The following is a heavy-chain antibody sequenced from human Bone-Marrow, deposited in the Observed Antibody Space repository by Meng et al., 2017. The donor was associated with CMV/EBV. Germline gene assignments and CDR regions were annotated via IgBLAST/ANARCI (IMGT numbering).Heavy chain of an antibody. CDR1: GFTLRSHC. V-gene: IGHV3-74*03. J-gene: IGHJ4*02. CDR2: IDNIGGSA. D-gene: IGHD1-26*01. CDR3: ARGVAEFLGWEMGY. Sequence: VQLAEYWRGLVRPGGSLQLSVAVSGFTLRSHCMHWVRLAPGKGLEWLSRIDNIGGSATYADSVKGRFTMSRDNAKNTLYLEMNSLRVEDTAVYYCARGVAEFLGWEMGYWGQGTLVTVSS.